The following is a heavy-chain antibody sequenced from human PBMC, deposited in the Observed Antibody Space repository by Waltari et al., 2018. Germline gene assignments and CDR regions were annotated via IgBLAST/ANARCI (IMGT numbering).Heavy chain of an antibody. J-gene: IGHJ4*02. CDR2: VHGSGKT. Sequence: QLQLQESGPGLVQPSGTLSLTCAVSGASMIGTYWWMWVRQPPGKGLEWMGQVHGSGKTNYNPSFATRVTISLDTYNKQFSLKVTSATAADTAVYYCARDRGRGLYLDSWGPGTLVTVSP. CDR1: GASMIGTYW. V-gene: IGHV4-4*02. D-gene: IGHD2-15*01. CDR3: ARDRGRGLYLDS.